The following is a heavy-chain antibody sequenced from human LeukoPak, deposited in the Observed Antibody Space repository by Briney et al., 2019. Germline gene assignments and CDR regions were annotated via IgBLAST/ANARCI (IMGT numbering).Heavy chain of an antibody. Sequence: GGSLRLSCAASGFTFSSYGMHWVRQAPGKGLEWVAVIWYDGSNKYYADSVKGRFTISRDNAKNSLYLQMNSLRAEDTAVYYCAGGRGDYDYWGQGTLVTVSS. J-gene: IGHJ4*02. D-gene: IGHD2-15*01. CDR3: AGGRGDYDY. V-gene: IGHV3-33*03. CDR1: GFTFSSYG. CDR2: IWYDGSNK.